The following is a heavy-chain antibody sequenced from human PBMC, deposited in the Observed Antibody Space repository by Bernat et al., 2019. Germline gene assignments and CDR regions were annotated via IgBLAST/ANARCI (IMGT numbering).Heavy chain of an antibody. J-gene: IGHJ6*03. CDR1: GGSISSYY. Sequence: QVQLQESGPGLVKPSETLSLTCTVSGGSISSYYWSWIRQPPGKGLEWIGYIYYSGSTNYNPSLKSRVTISVDTSKNQFSLKLSSVTAADTAVYYCAREGVAATQDYYYYYMDVWGKGTTVTVSS. CDR2: IYYSGST. V-gene: IGHV4-59*01. CDR3: AREGVAATQDYYYYYMDV. D-gene: IGHD2-15*01.